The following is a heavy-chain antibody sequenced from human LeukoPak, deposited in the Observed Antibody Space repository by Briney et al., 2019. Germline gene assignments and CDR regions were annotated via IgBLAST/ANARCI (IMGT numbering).Heavy chain of an antibody. CDR2: ISSSSSYI. V-gene: IGHV3-21*01. D-gene: IGHD6-19*01. Sequence: PGGSLRLSCAASGFTFSSYSMNWVRQAPGEGLEWVSSISSSSSYIYYADSVKGRFTISRDNAKNSLYLQMNSLRAEDTAVYYCARRPIRIAVAGTFDYWGQGTLVTVSS. CDR3: ARRPIRIAVAGTFDY. J-gene: IGHJ4*02. CDR1: GFTFSSYS.